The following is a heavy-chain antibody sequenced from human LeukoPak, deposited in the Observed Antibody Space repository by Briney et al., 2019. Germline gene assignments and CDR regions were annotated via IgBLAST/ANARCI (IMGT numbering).Heavy chain of an antibody. CDR2: IYTSGST. CDR3: ARHEEEDGYNAKPVDY. V-gene: IGHV4-61*02. J-gene: IGHJ4*02. CDR1: GGSISSGSYY. D-gene: IGHD5-24*01. Sequence: SQTLSLTCTVSGGSISSGSYYWSWIRQPAGKGLEWIGRIYTSGSTNYNPSLKSRVTISVDTSQNQFSLRLSSVTAADTAVYYCARHEEEDGYNAKPVDYWGQGTLVTVSS.